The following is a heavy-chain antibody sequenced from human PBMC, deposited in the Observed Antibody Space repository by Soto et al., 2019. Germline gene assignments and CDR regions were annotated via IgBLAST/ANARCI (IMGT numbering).Heavy chain of an antibody. D-gene: IGHD2-2*01. CDR3: ARVGLRYCSSTSCSPG. V-gene: IGHV4-34*01. CDR2: INHSRST. Sequence: SETLSLTCAVYGGSFNHDYWSWIRHPPGKGLEWIGAINHSRSTNYNPALKSRVTTSVDTSKNQFSLKLTSVSAADTAVYYCARVGLRYCSSTSCSPGWGQGTLVTVSS. J-gene: IGHJ4*02. CDR1: GGSFNHDY.